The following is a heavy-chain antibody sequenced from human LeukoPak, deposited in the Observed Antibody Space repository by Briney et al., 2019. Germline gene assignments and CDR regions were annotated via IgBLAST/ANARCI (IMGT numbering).Heavy chain of an antibody. CDR2: IYSGGST. V-gene: IGHV3-66*01. Sequence: GGSLRLSCAASGFTVSSNYMSWVRQAPGKGLEWVSVIYSGGSTYYADSVKGRFTISRDNSKNTLYLQVNSLRAEDTAVYYCARDGRVYDSSGYSYYYYGMDVWGQGTTVTVSS. CDR3: ARDGRVYDSSGYSYYYYGMDV. D-gene: IGHD3-22*01. J-gene: IGHJ6*02. CDR1: GFTVSSNY.